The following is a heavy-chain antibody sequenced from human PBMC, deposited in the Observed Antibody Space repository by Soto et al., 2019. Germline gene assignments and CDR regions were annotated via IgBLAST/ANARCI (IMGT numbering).Heavy chain of an antibody. D-gene: IGHD6-13*01. CDR1: GGSISSSSYY. V-gene: IGHV4-39*01. J-gene: IGHJ6*02. CDR3: ARHSSSWYGYYYYGMDV. Sequence: SETLSLTCTVSGGSISSSSYYWGWIRQPPGKGLEWIGSIYYSGSTYYNPSLKSRVTISVDTSKNQFSLKLSSVTAADTAVYYCARHSSSWYGYYYYGMDVWGQGTTVTVSS. CDR2: IYYSGST.